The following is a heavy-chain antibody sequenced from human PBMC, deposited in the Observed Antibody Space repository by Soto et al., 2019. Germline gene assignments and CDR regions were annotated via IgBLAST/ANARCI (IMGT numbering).Heavy chain of an antibody. Sequence: QVQLVESGGGVVQPGRSLRLSCAASGFTFSSYGMHWVRQAPGKGLEWVAVISYDGSNKYYADSVKGRFTISRDNSKNTLYLQMNSLRAEDTAVYYCGKGGNTFDYWGQGTLVTVSS. D-gene: IGHD4-4*01. CDR1: GFTFSSYG. CDR3: GKGGNTFDY. CDR2: ISYDGSNK. V-gene: IGHV3-30*18. J-gene: IGHJ4*02.